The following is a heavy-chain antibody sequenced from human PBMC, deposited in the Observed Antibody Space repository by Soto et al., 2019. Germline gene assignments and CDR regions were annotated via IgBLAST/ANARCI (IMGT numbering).Heavy chain of an antibody. CDR3: ARAGSSGWTGTFDI. J-gene: IGHJ3*02. CDR1: GGTFSSYT. CDR2: IIPILGIA. Sequence: QVQLVQSGAEVKKPGSSVKVSCKASGGTFSSYTISWVRQAPGQGLEWMGRIIPILGIANYAQKFQGRVTITADKSTSTAYMELSSLRSEDTAVYYCARAGSSGWTGTFDIWGQGTMVTVSS. D-gene: IGHD6-19*01. V-gene: IGHV1-69*02.